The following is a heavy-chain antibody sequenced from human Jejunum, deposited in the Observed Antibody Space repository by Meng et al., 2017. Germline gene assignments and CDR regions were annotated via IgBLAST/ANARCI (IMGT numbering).Heavy chain of an antibody. J-gene: IGHJ5*02. CDR2: IDNRGSA. D-gene: IGHD3-10*01. CDR3: ATHFGFSFDP. CDR1: VDSISGTKW. Sequence: QVQLQESGPGLVTPSGTLSLTCAVSVDSISGTKWWSWVRRPPGKGLDWIGQIDNRGSASYNPSLKSRVTMSVDKSKNQMSLELTSVTAADTAVYFCATHFGFSFDPWGQGTLVTVSS. V-gene: IGHV4-4*02.